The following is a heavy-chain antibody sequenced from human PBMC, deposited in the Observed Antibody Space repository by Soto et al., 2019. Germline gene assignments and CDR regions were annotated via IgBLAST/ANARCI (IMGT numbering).Heavy chain of an antibody. CDR2: IYYSGNT. Sequence: QVQLQESGPGLVKPSQTLSLTCTVSGGSISSGGYYWSWIRQHPGKGLEWIGYIYYSGNTYYNPSINGRVSISVDTVKNQYSLKLRSVTAADAAVYYCARCYCSSTGCYLGGGGYGMDVWGQGTRVTVSS. CDR1: GGSISSGGYY. D-gene: IGHD2-2*01. J-gene: IGHJ6*02. CDR3: ARCYCSSTGCYLGGGGYGMDV. V-gene: IGHV4-31*03.